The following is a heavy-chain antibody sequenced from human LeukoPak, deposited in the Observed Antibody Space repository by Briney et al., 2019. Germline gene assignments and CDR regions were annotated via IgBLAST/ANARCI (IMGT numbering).Heavy chain of an antibody. V-gene: IGHV3-11*04. J-gene: IGHJ6*03. D-gene: IGHD2/OR15-2a*01. CDR2: ISSSGNTI. CDR1: GFTFSDYY. Sequence: KSGGSLRLSCAASGFTFSDYYMSWIRQAPGKGLEWVSYISSSGNTIYYADSVKGRFTISRDNAKNSLYLQMNSLRAEDTAVYYCTGGSDKVLSGEYCYYMDVWGKGTTVTVSS. CDR3: TGGSDKVLSGEYCYYMDV.